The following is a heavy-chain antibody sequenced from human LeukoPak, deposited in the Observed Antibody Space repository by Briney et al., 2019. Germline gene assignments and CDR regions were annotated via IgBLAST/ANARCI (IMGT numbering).Heavy chain of an antibody. CDR2: ISWNSGGL. CDR1: GFTFDDYA. J-gene: IGHJ4*02. Sequence: GRSLRLSCAASGFTFDDYAMHLVQQAPGKGLEWVSGISWNSGGLGYADSVKGRFTISRDNAKNSLYLQMNSLRAEDTALYYCAQGYSSSWYSVCDYWGQGTLVTVSS. D-gene: IGHD6-13*01. CDR3: AQGYSSSWYSVCDY. V-gene: IGHV3-9*01.